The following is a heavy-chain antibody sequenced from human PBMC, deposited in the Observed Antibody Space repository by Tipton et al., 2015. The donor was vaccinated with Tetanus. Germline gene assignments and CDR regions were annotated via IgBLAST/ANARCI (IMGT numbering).Heavy chain of an antibody. J-gene: IGHJ4*02. CDR2: INHRGGT. D-gene: IGHD3-3*01. CDR1: GGSSSGFY. CDR3: ARANYDFPKKGPFDS. V-gene: IGHV4-34*01. Sequence: TLSLTCAVYGGSSSGFYWSWIRQTPGKGLEWIGEINHRGGTSYNPSLKSRATISVDTSKNQFSLNLTSVTAADTAVYYCARANYDFPKKGPFDSWGQGTLVIVSS.